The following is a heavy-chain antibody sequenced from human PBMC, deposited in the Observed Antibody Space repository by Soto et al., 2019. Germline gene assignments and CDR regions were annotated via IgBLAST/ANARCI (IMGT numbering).Heavy chain of an antibody. Sequence: EVQLVESGGGLVQPGGSLRLSCAASGFTVSSNYMSWVRQAPGKGLEWVSVIYSGGSTYYADSVKGRFTIFRDNSKNTLYLQMNSLRAEDTAVYYCARDRDPGYCSSTSCYSVGWFDPWGQGTLVTVSS. V-gene: IGHV3-66*01. CDR3: ARDRDPGYCSSTSCYSVGWFDP. D-gene: IGHD2-2*01. CDR1: GFTVSSNY. J-gene: IGHJ5*02. CDR2: IYSGGST.